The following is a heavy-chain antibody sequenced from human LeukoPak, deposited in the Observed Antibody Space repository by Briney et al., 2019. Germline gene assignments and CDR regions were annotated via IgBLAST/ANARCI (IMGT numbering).Heavy chain of an antibody. CDR3: DCSRSSCYAGGGFS. J-gene: IGHJ5*02. Sequence: PGGSLRLSCAASGFTFSNYAMTWARQAPGKGLEWVSTISSGSNNTYYADSVKGRFTISRDNSKNTLYLQMNSLRVEDTAVYYCDCSRSSCYAGGGFSWRQGPLLRVSS. CDR1: GFTFSNYA. D-gene: IGHD2-2*01. V-gene: IGHV3-23*01. CDR2: ISSGSNNT.